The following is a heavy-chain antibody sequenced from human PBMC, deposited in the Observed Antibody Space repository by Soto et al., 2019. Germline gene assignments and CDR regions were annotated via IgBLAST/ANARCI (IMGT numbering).Heavy chain of an antibody. D-gene: IGHD2-2*01. V-gene: IGHV4-34*01. Sequence: WTWIRQSPEKGLEWIGEVNHSGTTYYNPSLKTRVTISVHTPKNQFSLKMSSVTAADTAVYYCARGIGYCSSINCYSSRRLRFGPGGQGTLVTLPS. J-gene: IGHJ5*02. CDR3: ARGIGYCSSINCYSSRRLRFGP. CDR2: VNHSGTT.